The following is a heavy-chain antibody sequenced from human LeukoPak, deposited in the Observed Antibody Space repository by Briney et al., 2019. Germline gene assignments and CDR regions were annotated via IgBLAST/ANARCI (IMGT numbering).Heavy chain of an antibody. CDR3: AKDATHDYSNFANSDY. CDR2: IWYDGSNK. CDR1: GFTFSSYG. J-gene: IGHJ4*02. Sequence: GGSLRLSCAASGFTFSSYGMHWVRQAPGKGLEWVAVIWYDGSNKYYADSVKGRFTISRDNSKNRLYLQMNSLRAEDTAVYYCAKDATHDYSNFANSDYWGQGTLVTVSS. D-gene: IGHD4-11*01. V-gene: IGHV3-33*06.